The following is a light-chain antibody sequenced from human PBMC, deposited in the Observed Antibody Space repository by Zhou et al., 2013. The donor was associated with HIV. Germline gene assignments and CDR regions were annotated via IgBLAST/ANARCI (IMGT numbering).Light chain of an antibody. CDR1: QSVSSSY. CDR3: QQYGSSPWT. V-gene: IGKV3-20*01. Sequence: EIVLTQSPGTLSLSPGERATLSCRASQSVSSSYLAWYQQKPGQAPRLLIYGASGRATGIPDRFRGSGSGTDFTLTISRLEPEDFAVYYCQQYGSSPWTFGQGTKVEIK. J-gene: IGKJ1*01. CDR2: GAS.